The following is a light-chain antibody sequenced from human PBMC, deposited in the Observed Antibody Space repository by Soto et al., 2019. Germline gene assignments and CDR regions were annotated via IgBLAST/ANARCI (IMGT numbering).Light chain of an antibody. V-gene: IGKV3-11*01. J-gene: IGKJ2*01. CDR1: QSVSPY. Sequence: IVLTQSPATLSLSPGERATLSCRASQSVSPYLAWYQQKPGQAPRLLIYDASNRATGTPARFSGSGSGTDFTLTISSLESEDFAVYYCQQRSNWPRTLGEGTKLEIK. CDR2: DAS. CDR3: QQRSNWPRT.